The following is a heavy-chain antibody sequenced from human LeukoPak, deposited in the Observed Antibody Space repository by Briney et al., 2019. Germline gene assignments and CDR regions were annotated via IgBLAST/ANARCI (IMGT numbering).Heavy chain of an antibody. CDR1: GGSISSGDYY. J-gene: IGHJ4*02. CDR3: AGLWESSSWDYYFDY. Sequence: PSGTLSLTCTVSGGSISSGDYYWSWIRQPPGKGLEWIGYIYYSGSTYYNPSLKSRVTISVDTSKNQFSLKLSSVTAADTAVYYCAGLWESSSWDYYFDYWGQGTLVTVSS. V-gene: IGHV4-30-4*01. CDR2: IYYSGST. D-gene: IGHD6-13*01.